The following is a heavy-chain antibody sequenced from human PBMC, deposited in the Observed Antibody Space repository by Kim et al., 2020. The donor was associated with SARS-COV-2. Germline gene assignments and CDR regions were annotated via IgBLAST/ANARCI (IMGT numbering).Heavy chain of an antibody. Sequence: GGSLRLSCAASGFTFSSYAMSWVRQAPGKGLEWVSVIYSGGSNTYYADSVKGRFTISRDNSKNTLYLQMNSLRAEDTAVYYCAKDSTAAADDAFDIWGQGTMVTVSS. CDR1: GFTFSSYA. CDR3: AKDSTAAADDAFDI. CDR2: IYSGGSNT. V-gene: IGHV3-23*03. D-gene: IGHD6-13*01. J-gene: IGHJ3*02.